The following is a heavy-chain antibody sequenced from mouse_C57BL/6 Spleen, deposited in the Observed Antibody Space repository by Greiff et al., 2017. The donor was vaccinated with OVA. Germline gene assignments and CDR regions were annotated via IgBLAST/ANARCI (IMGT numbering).Heavy chain of an antibody. V-gene: IGHV5-17*01. Sequence: DVMLVESGGGLVKPGGSLKLSCAASGFTFSDYGMHWVRQAPEKGLEWVAYISSGSSTIYYADTVKGRFTISRDNAKNTLFLQMTSLRSEDTAMYYCAKNWAAMDYWGQGTSVTVSS. CDR2: ISSGSSTI. D-gene: IGHD4-1*01. CDR1: GFTFSDYG. J-gene: IGHJ4*01. CDR3: AKNWAAMDY.